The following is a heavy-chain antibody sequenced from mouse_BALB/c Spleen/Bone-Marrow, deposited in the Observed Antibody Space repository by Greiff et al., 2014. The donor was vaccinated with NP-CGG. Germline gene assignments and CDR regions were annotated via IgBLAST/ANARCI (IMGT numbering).Heavy chain of an antibody. J-gene: IGHJ2*01. D-gene: IGHD1-2*01. CDR3: ARDGIDY. CDR2: IYPGDGDT. CDR1: GYTFSSYW. V-gene: IGHV1-80*01. Sequence: ESGAELVRPGSSVKISCKASGYTFSSYWMNWVKQRPGQGLEWIGQIYPGDGDTNYNGMFKGKATLTADKSSSTAYMQLSSLTSEDSAVYFCARDGIDYWGQGTTLTVSS.